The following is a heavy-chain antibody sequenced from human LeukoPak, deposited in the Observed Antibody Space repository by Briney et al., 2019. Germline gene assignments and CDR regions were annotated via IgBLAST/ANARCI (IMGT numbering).Heavy chain of an antibody. Sequence: GGSLRLSCSASGFTFSGSSMNWVRQAPGKGLEWLSYISTTGSTRRYADSVKGRFTISRDNAENSLYLQMNSLRVEDTAVYYCAKGDDYGDSLFGYWGQGTLVTVSS. J-gene: IGHJ4*02. CDR2: ISTTGSTR. CDR3: AKGDDYGDSLFGY. CDR1: GFTFSGSS. V-gene: IGHV3-48*03. D-gene: IGHD4-17*01.